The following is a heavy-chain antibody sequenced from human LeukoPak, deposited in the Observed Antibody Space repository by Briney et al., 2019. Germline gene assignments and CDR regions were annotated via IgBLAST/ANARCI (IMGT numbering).Heavy chain of an antibody. CDR1: GLTGSHNY. CDR3: ARASPHSEWLVHSPYYFDY. J-gene: IGHJ4*02. CDR2: IHTSGDT. V-gene: IGHV3-53*01. Sequence: GGSLRLSCAASGLTGSHNYVSWVRQAPGKGLEWVSAIHTSGDTYYADSVKGRFTISRDNSKNTLYLQMNSLRAEDTAVYYCARASPHSEWLVHSPYYFDYWGQGTLVTVSS. D-gene: IGHD6-19*01.